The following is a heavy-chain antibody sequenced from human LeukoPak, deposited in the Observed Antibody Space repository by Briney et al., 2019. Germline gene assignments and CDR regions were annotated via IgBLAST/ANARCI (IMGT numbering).Heavy chain of an antibody. J-gene: IGHJ3*02. D-gene: IGHD1-14*01. Sequence: SETLSLTCTVSGGSISSGSYYWTWIRQPAGKGLEWIGRIYTSGSTNYNPSLKSRVTISVDTSKNQFSLKLSSVTAADTAVYYCARLGTTRIWAFDIWGQGTMVTVSS. CDR1: GGSISSGSYY. CDR2: IYTSGST. CDR3: ARLGTTRIWAFDI. V-gene: IGHV4-61*02.